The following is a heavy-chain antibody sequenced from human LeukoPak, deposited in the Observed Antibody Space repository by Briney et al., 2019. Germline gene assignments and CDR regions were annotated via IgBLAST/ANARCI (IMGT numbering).Heavy chain of an antibody. CDR1: GYTFTSYG. V-gene: IGHV1-18*01. J-gene: IGHJ6*02. D-gene: IGHD6-19*01. CDR2: ISAYNGNT. Sequence: ASVKVSCKASGYTFTSYGISWVRQAPGQGLEWMGWISAYNGNTNYAQKLQGRVTMTTDTSTSTAYKELRSLRSDDTAVYYCARDPGYSSGWVGFYYYYGMDVWGQGTTVTVSS. CDR3: ARDPGYSSGWVGFYYYYGMDV.